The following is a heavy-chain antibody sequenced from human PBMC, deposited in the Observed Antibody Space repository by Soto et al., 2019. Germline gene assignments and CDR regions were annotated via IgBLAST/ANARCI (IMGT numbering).Heavy chain of an antibody. D-gene: IGHD5-12*01. Sequence: QVQLVQSGAEMKKPGSSVKVSCQASGDFFESLTINWVRQAPGQGLEWMGRIIPVLGMANYAQKFQGRVMIIADKSTSTVYMELSSLTSEDTAVYYCARELGGYDYLYYYYYMDVWGEGTTVTVSS. J-gene: IGHJ6*03. CDR2: IIPVLGMA. CDR1: GDFFESLT. V-gene: IGHV1-69*08. CDR3: ARELGGYDYLYYYYYMDV.